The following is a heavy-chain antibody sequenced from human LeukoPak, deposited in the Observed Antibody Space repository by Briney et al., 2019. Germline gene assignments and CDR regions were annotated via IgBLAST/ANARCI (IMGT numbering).Heavy chain of an antibody. CDR2: ITGSADNT. D-gene: IGHD5-24*01. J-gene: IGHJ4*02. CDR1: GFTVSSYY. CDR3: VKCRDGYNILDY. Sequence: GGSLRLSCAASGFTVSSYYMSWVRQAPGKGLEYVSSITGSADNTYHADSVKDRFTISRDNPKNTLYLQMSSLRAEDTAVYYCVKCRDGYNILDYWGQGTLVTVSS. V-gene: IGHV3-64D*06.